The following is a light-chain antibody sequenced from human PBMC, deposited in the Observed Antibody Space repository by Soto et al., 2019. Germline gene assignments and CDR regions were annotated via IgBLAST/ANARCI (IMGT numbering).Light chain of an antibody. CDR1: QSVSSN. V-gene: IGKV3D-15*01. CDR2: GAS. Sequence: EIVMTQSPATLSVSPGERATLSCRASQSVSSNLAWYQQNPGQAPRLLIYGASTRATGIPDRFSGSGSGTDFTLTISRLEPEDFAVYYCHQCYSSRTFGQGTKVDIK. J-gene: IGKJ1*01. CDR3: HQCYSSRT.